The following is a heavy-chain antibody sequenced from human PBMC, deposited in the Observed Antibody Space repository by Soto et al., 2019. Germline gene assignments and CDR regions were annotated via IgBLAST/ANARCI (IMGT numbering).Heavy chain of an antibody. Sequence: QVQLQESGPGLVKPSETLSLTCTVSGGSISSYYWSWIRQPPGKGLEWIGYIYYSGSTNYNPSLKRRVTISVDTSKNQFSLKLSSVTAADPAVYYCARRGWSSRYGAPPHFDYWGQGTLVTVSS. V-gene: IGHV4-59*08. D-gene: IGHD6-13*01. CDR1: GGSISSYY. J-gene: IGHJ4*02. CDR2: IYYSGST. CDR3: ARRGWSSRYGAPPHFDY.